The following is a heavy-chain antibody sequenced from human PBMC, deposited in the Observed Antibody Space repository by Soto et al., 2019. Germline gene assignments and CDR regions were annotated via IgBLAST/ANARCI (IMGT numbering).Heavy chain of an antibody. Sequence: ASVKVSCKASGGTFTNYAFSWVRQAPGQGLEWLGGISAIYGTANYAQKFQGRVTMTTDTSTSTAYMELRSLRSDDTAVYYCAREMPGYCSDSACLPGYWGQGTLVTVSS. J-gene: IGHJ4*02. D-gene: IGHD2-15*01. V-gene: IGHV1-18*01. CDR1: GGTFTNYA. CDR3: AREMPGYCSDSACLPGY. CDR2: ISAIYGTA.